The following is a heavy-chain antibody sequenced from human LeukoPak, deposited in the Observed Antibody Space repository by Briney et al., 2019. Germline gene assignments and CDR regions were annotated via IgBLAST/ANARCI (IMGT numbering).Heavy chain of an antibody. CDR2: IYYSGST. CDR1: GGSISSSSYY. CDR3: ARERRSGTYYYFDY. D-gene: IGHD3-10*01. V-gene: IGHV4-39*07. J-gene: IGHJ4*02. Sequence: TSETLSLPCTGPGGSISSSSYYWGWIRQPPGEGLEGIGNIYYSGSTNYNPSLKSRVSMSVHTSKNQFSLKLSSVTAADTAVYYCARERRSGTYYYFDYWGQGILVTVSS.